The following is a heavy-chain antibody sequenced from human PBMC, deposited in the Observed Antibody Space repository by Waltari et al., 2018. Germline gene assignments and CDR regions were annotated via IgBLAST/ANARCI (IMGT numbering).Heavy chain of an antibody. Sequence: EVQLVESGGGLVQPGGSLSLSCAASGFTFSTYEMNWVRQAPGKGLAWVSYISSSGSTIYYADSVKGRFTISRDNAKNSLYLQMNSLRAEDTAVYYCARVPLTNPRDYWGQGTLVTVSS. CDR2: ISSSGSTI. V-gene: IGHV3-48*03. CDR3: ARVPLTNPRDY. J-gene: IGHJ4*02. CDR1: GFTFSTYE. D-gene: IGHD2-8*01.